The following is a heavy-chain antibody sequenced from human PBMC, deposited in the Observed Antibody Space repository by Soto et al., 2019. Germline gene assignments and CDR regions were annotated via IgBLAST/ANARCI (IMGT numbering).Heavy chain of an antibody. J-gene: IGHJ4*02. Sequence: QVQLQESGPGLVKPSKTLSLTCTVSGGSINSGGYYWSWIRQHPGKGLEWIGYIYNSGSTYYNPSIKSRVTISVDTSKNQFSLKLSSVTAADTAVYCCARGITMVRGVIHTPFFDYWGQGTLVTVSS. CDR3: ARGITMVRGVIHTPFFDY. CDR2: IYNSGST. D-gene: IGHD3-10*01. V-gene: IGHV4-31*03. CDR1: GGSINSGGYY.